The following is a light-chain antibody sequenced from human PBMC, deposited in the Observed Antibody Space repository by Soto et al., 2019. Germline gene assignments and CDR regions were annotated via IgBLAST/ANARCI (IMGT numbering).Light chain of an antibody. CDR1: SNDVGRYNL. CDR3: CSYAGSGTPYV. J-gene: IGLJ1*01. Sequence: QSALTQPASVPGSPGQSITISCTGTSNDVGRYNLVSWCQQHPGKAPKLIIYEVTKRPSGFSNRFSASKSGNTASLTISGLQAEDEADYYCCSYAGSGTPYVFGTGTKVTVL. V-gene: IGLV2-23*02. CDR2: EVT.